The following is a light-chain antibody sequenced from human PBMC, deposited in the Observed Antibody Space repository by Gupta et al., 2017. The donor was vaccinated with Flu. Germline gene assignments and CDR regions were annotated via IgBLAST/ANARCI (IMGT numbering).Light chain of an antibody. J-gene: IGLJ1*01. V-gene: IGLV1-44*01. CDR2: GNN. CDR3: AAWDDSLNGHYV. CDR1: SSNIGSNF. Sequence: QSVLAQPPSASGTPGQRVTISCSGTSSNIGSNFVNWYQRVPGTAPKLLIYGNNQRPSGVPDRFSASKFGTSASLAISGLQSEDEADYYCAAWDDSLNGHYVFGTGTKVTVL.